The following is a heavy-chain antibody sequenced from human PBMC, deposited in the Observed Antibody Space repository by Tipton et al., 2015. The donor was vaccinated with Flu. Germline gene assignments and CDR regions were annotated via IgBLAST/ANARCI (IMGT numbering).Heavy chain of an antibody. J-gene: IGHJ4*02. CDR1: GGFITSGSYY. CDR2: IYSSGST. V-gene: IGHV4-61*02. Sequence: TLSLTCSISGGFITSGSYYWSWIRQSAGRGLEWIGRIYSSGSTKYSPAFKSRVTLSVDTSKNQFSLNLSSVTASDTALYFCARCSGSGTDVIYDYWGQGTLVTVSS. D-gene: IGHD3-10*02. CDR3: ARCSGSGTDVIYDY.